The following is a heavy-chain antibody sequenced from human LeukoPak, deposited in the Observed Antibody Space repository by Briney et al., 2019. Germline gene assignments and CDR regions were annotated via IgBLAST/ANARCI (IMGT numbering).Heavy chain of an antibody. Sequence: GGSLRLSCAASGFTFSSYSMNWVRQAPGKGLEWVSYISSSSSTIYYADSVKGRFTISRDNAKNSLYLQMNSLRAEDTAVYYCAREENSWRFGELLPPYGMDVWGQGTTVTVSS. J-gene: IGHJ6*02. V-gene: IGHV3-48*04. CDR2: ISSSSSTI. D-gene: IGHD3-10*01. CDR3: AREENSWRFGELLPPYGMDV. CDR1: GFTFSSYS.